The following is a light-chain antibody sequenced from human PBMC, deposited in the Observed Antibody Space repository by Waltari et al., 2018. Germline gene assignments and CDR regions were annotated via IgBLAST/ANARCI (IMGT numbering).Light chain of an antibody. CDR2: KAS. CDR3: QQYNTYSS. V-gene: IGKV1-5*03. CDR1: QSISNY. Sequence: DIQMTQSPSTLSASVGDTITITCRASQSISNYLAWYQQKPGKAPKLLIYKASSSGSGVPSRFSGSGSGTEFTLTISSLQPDDSAIYYCQQYNTYSSFGQGSKLEI. J-gene: IGKJ2*03.